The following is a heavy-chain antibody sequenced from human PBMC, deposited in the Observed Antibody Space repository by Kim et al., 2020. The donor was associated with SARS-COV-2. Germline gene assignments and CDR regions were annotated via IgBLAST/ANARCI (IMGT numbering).Heavy chain of an antibody. CDR3: ASGLHSGWSYYYYGMDV. CDR2: INHSGST. D-gene: IGHD6-19*01. V-gene: IGHV4-34*01. J-gene: IGHJ6*02. CDR1: GGSFSGYY. Sequence: SETLSLTCAVYGGSFSGYYWSWIRQPPGKGLEWIGEINHSGSTNYNPSLKSRVTISVDTSKNQFSLKLSSVTAADTAVYYCASGLHSGWSYYYYGMDVWGQGTTVTVSS.